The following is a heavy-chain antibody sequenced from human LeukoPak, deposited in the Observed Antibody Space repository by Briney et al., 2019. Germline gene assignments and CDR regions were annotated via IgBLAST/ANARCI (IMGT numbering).Heavy chain of an antibody. D-gene: IGHD1-26*01. J-gene: IGHJ4*02. CDR2: ITSSSSAI. CDR1: GFTFSGYS. CDR3: ARVRGSYHFDY. V-gene: IGHV3-48*01. Sequence: TGGSPRLSCAASGFTFSGYSMNWVRQAPGKGLEWVSYITSSSSAIYYADSVKGRFTISRDNAKNSLYLQMNSLRAEDTAVYYCARVRGSYHFDYWGQGTLVTVSS.